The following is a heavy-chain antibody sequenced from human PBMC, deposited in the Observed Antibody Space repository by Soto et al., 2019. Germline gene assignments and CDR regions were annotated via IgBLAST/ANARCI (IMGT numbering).Heavy chain of an antibody. V-gene: IGHV4-59*08. J-gene: IGHJ6*03. D-gene: IGHD6-19*01. Sequence: PSETLSLTCTVSGGSISSYYWSWIRQPPGKGLEWIGYIYYSGSTNYNPSLKSRVTISVDTSKNQFSLKLSSVTAADTALYYCAIRVPLAVAGTYYYYYYMDVWGKGTTVTVSS. CDR2: IYYSGST. CDR3: AIRVPLAVAGTYYYYYYMDV. CDR1: GGSISSYY.